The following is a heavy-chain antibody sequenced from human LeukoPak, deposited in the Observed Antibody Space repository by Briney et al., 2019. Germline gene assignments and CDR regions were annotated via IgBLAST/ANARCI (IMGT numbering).Heavy chain of an antibody. J-gene: IGHJ4*02. CDR2: IYMGTT. CDR1: GGSISTFF. CDR3: ARGTGMTSSSGYYSFDY. Sequence: SETLSLTCTVSGGSISTFFWTWIRQSAGKGLEWIGRIYMGTTYYNPSVESRATISVDTSNNRFSLKLTSLTAADTAVYYCARGTGMTSSSGYYSFDYWGRGSLVTVSS. V-gene: IGHV4-4*07. D-gene: IGHD3-22*01.